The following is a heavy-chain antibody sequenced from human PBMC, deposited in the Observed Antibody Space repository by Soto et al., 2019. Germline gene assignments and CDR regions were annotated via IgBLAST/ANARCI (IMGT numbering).Heavy chain of an antibody. CDR2: IWYDGDNK. Sequence: QVQLVESGGGVVQPGRSLRLSCAASGFTFSSYGIHWVRQSPGKGLEWVAVIWYDGDNKYYADSVKGRFTISRDNSKNTLYLQMNSLRAEDTAVYYCASEVGATTGFDYWGQGTLVTVSS. CDR3: ASEVGATTGFDY. D-gene: IGHD1-26*01. J-gene: IGHJ4*02. CDR1: GFTFSSYG. V-gene: IGHV3-33*01.